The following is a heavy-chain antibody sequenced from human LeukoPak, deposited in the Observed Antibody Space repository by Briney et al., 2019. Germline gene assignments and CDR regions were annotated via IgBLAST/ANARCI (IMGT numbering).Heavy chain of an antibody. CDR1: GGSISSYY. CDR3: ARPNQDYGESPTYWYFDL. D-gene: IGHD4-17*01. CDR2: IYYSGST. V-gene: IGHV4-59*01. Sequence: SETLSLTCTVSGGSISSYYWSWIRQPPGKGLEWIGCIYYSGSTNYNPSLKSRVTISVDTSKNQFSLKLSSVTAADTAVYYCARPNQDYGESPTYWYFDLWGRGTLVTVSS. J-gene: IGHJ2*01.